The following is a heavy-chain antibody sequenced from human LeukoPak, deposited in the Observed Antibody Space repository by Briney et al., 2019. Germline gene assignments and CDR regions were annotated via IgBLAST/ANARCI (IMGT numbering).Heavy chain of an antibody. D-gene: IGHD4-17*01. V-gene: IGHV3-48*03. CDR1: GFTFSSYE. CDR3: ARDTNGDGWFDP. J-gene: IGHJ5*02. Sequence: GGSLRLSCAAAGFTFSSYEMNWVRQAPGKGLEWVSYISSSGSTIYYADSVKGRFTISRDNAKNSLYLQMNSLRAEDTSVYYCARDTNGDGWFDPWGQGTLVTVSS. CDR2: ISSSGSTI.